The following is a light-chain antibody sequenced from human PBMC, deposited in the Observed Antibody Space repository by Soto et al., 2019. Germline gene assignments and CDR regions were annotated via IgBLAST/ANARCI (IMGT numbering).Light chain of an antibody. CDR1: SSDVGGYNY. V-gene: IGLV2-11*01. CDR2: DVT. Sequence: QSALTQPRSVSGSHGHSVTISCTGTSSDVGGYNYVSWYQQHPGKVPKLIIYDVTKRPSGVPDRFSASKSGNTASLTISGLQAGDEADYYCCSYAGSYTVVFGGGTKLTVL. J-gene: IGLJ2*01. CDR3: CSYAGSYTVV.